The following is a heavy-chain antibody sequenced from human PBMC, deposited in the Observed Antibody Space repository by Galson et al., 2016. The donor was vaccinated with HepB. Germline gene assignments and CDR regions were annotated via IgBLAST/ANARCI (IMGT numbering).Heavy chain of an antibody. Sequence: FDDYGMNWARQVPGKGLEWVSGINWNGGTTNYVDSVKGRFTISRDNDKNSLYLQMNSLRAGDTALYYCAKSSGYYFVDSFDMWGQGTMVTVSS. D-gene: IGHD3-22*01. CDR2: INWNGGTT. CDR1: FDDYG. J-gene: IGHJ3*02. CDR3: AKSSGYYFVDSFDM. V-gene: IGHV3-20*03.